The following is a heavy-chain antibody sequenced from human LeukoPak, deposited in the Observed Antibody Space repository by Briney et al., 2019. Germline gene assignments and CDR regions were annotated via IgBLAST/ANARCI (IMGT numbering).Heavy chain of an antibody. CDR3: ARDGEMATISRFWYFDL. CDR1: GGSISSSSYY. V-gene: IGHV4-39*07. CDR2: IYYSGST. D-gene: IGHD5-24*01. J-gene: IGHJ2*01. Sequence: KPSETLSLTCTVSGGSISSSSYYWGWIRQPPGKGLEWIGSIYYSGSTNYNPSLKSRVTISVDTSKNQFSLKLSSVTAADTAVYYCARDGEMATISRFWYFDLWGRGTLVTVSS.